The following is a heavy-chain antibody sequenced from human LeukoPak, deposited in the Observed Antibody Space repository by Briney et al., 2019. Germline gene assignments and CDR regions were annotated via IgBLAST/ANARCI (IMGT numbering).Heavy chain of an antibody. CDR2: INHSGST. CDR1: GGSFSGYY. D-gene: IGHD2-2*01. V-gene: IGHV4-34*01. J-gene: IGHJ6*03. Sequence: PSETLSLTCAVYGGSFSGYYWSWIRQPPGKGLEWIGEINHSGSTNYNPSLKSRVTRSVDTSKNQFSLKLSSMTAADTAVYYCARGLVNIVVVPAARAYYYYMDVWGKGATVTVSS. CDR3: ARGLVNIVVVPAARAYYYYMDV.